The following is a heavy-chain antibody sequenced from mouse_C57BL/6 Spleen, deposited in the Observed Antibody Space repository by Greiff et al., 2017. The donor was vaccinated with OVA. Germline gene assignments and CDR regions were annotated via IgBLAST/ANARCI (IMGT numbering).Heavy chain of an antibody. CDR3: ASTTDAMDY. Sequence: VQLQQSGAELMKPGASVKLSCKATGYTFTGYWIEWVKQRPGHGLEWIGEILPGRGSTNNNEKFTGKATFTADTSSNTAYMQLSSLTTEDSAIYYCASTTDAMDYWGQGTSVTVSS. J-gene: IGHJ4*01. D-gene: IGHD1-1*01. CDR1: GYTFTGYW. CDR2: ILPGRGST. V-gene: IGHV1-9*01.